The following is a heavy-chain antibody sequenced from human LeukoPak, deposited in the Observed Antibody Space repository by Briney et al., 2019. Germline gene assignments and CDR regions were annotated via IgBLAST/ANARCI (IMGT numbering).Heavy chain of an antibody. D-gene: IGHD5-12*01. J-gene: IGHJ4*02. CDR1: GGTFSSYA. CDR3: ARGGAGGGYHFDY. V-gene: IGHV1-69*04. Sequence: SVKVSCKASGGTFSSYAISWVRQAPGQGLEWMGRIIPILGIAHYAQKFQGRVTITADKSTSTAYMELSSLRSEDTAVYYCARGGAGGGYHFDYWGQGTLVTVSS. CDR2: IIPILGIA.